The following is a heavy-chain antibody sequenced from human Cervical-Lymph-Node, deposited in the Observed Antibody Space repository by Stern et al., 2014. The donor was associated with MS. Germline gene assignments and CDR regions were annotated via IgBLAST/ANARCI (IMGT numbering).Heavy chain of an antibody. CDR3: ARAGIAVPSASVRRYYYYSMDV. CDR2: IYEGGST. J-gene: IGHJ6*02. V-gene: IGHV4-4*07. D-gene: IGHD6-19*01. Sequence: VQLVESGPGLVKPSETLSLTCTVSGGPISSYYWSWVRQPAGKGLQWIGRIYEGGSTNYNPSLKSRVTMSVDTSKNQFSLKLPSVPAADTAVYFCARAGIAVPSASVRRYYYYSMDVWGQGTAVTVSS. CDR1: GGPISSYY.